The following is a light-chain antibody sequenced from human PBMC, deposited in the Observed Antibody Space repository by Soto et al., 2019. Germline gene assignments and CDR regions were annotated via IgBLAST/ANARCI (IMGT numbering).Light chain of an antibody. CDR1: QGIGDW. V-gene: IGKV1-5*03. CDR2: KAS. CDR3: QHYYDHSWT. Sequence: DIQMTQSPSTLSASVGDRVTITCWASQGIGDWLAWFQQKPGKAPKLLIYKASNLESGVPSTFSGSASGTEFTLTISSLQPDDSASYYCQHYYDHSWTFGQGTKVEIK. J-gene: IGKJ1*01.